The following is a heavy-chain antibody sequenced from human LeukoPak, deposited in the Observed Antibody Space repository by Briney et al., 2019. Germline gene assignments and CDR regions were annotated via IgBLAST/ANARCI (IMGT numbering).Heavy chain of an antibody. Sequence: SQTLSLTCTVSGGSISSGGYYWGWIRQHPGKGLEWIGYIYYSGSTYYNPSLKSRVTISVDTSKNQFSLKLSSVTAADTAVYYCASEDTMVRGKIDYWGQGTLVTVSS. CDR1: GGSISSGGYY. CDR3: ASEDTMVRGKIDY. V-gene: IGHV4-31*03. J-gene: IGHJ4*02. CDR2: IYYSGST. D-gene: IGHD3-10*01.